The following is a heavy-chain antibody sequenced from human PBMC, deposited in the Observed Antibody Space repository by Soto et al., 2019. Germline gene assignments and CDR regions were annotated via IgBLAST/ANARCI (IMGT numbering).Heavy chain of an antibody. J-gene: IGHJ4*02. CDR3: AKGRQLWLDYFDY. Sequence: GALRLSCAASGFTFSSYAMSWVRQAPGKGLEWVSAISGSGGSTYYADSVKGRFTISRDSSKNTLYLQMNSLRAEDTAVYYCAKGRQLWLDYFDYWGQGTLVTVSS. CDR2: ISGSGGST. D-gene: IGHD5-18*01. CDR1: GFTFSSYA. V-gene: IGHV3-23*01.